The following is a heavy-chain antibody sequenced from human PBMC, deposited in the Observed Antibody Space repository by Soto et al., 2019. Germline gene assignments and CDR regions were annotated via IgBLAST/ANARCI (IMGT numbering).Heavy chain of an antibody. D-gene: IGHD6-13*01. V-gene: IGHV1-69*05. J-gene: IGHJ4*02. Sequence: QVQLVQSGAEVKKPGSSVKVSCKASGGTFSSYAISWVRQAPGQGLEWMGGIIPIFVTANYAQKFQGRVTSTTYESTSTADMELSSLRSEDTAVYCCAGSLYSSSWDYFDYWGQGTLVTVSS. CDR1: GGTFSSYA. CDR3: AGSLYSSSWDYFDY. CDR2: IIPIFVTA.